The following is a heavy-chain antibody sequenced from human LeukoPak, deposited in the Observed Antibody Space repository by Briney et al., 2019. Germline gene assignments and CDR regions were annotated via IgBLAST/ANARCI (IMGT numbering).Heavy chain of an antibody. Sequence: PGGSLRLSCAASGFTVSSNYMSWVRQAPGKGLEWVSVIYSGGNTYYADSVKGQFTISRDNSKNTLYLQMNSLRAEDTAVYYCARDGHYDSSGYYDYWGQGTLVTVSS. CDR2: IYSGGNT. J-gene: IGHJ4*02. CDR1: GFTVSSNY. V-gene: IGHV3-53*01. CDR3: ARDGHYDSSGYYDY. D-gene: IGHD3-22*01.